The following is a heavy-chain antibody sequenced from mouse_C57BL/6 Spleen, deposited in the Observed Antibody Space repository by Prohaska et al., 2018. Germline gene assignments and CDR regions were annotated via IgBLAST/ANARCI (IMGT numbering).Heavy chain of an antibody. CDR3: ARLRDLLWVRRGYWYFDV. V-gene: IGHV1-26*01. Sequence: HGKRPERIADINPNIGGTSYNQKTKGKATLSVDKSSSTAYMELRSLTTEDSAVYYCARLRDLLWVRRGYWYFDVWGTGTTVTVSS. J-gene: IGHJ1*03. D-gene: IGHD2-2*01. CDR2: INPNIGGT.